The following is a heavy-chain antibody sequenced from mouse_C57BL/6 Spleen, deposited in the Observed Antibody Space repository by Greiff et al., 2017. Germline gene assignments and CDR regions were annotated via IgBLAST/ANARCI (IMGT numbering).Heavy chain of an antibody. D-gene: IGHD1-1*01. CDR3: ARRLYYYGSSYCDY. CDR1: GYTFTSYW. J-gene: IGHJ2*01. Sequence: VQLHQPGAELVMPGASVKLSCKASGYTFTSYWMHWVKQRPGQGLEWIGVIDTSDSYTNYNQKVKGKSTWPGDKASSTAYMQRSSLTAEASAVYYCARRLYYYGSSYCDYWGQGTTLTVSS. CDR2: IDTSDSYT. V-gene: IGHV1-69*01.